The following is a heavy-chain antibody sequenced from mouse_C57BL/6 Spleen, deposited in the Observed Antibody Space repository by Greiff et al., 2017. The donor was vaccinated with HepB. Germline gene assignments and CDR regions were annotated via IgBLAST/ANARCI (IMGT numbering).Heavy chain of an antibody. CDR1: GYSITSGYY. J-gene: IGHJ3*01. CDR2: ISYDGSN. D-gene: IGHD2-4*01. Sequence: VQLQQSGPGLVKPSQSLSLTCSVTGYSITSGYYWNWIRQFPGNKLEWMGYISYDGSNNYNPSLKNRISITRDTSKNQFFLKLNSVTSEDTATYYCAREDYDYAFAYWGQGTLVTVSA. V-gene: IGHV3-6*01. CDR3: AREDYDYAFAY.